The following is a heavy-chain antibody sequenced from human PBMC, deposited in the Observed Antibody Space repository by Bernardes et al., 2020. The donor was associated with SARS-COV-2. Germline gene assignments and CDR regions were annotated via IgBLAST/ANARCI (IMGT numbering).Heavy chain of an antibody. CDR3: ARAVWGIWYFDL. V-gene: IGHV4-34*01. Sequence: SETLSLTCAVYGGSFSGYYWSWIRQPPGKGVEWIGAIDQSGNTNYNPSLKSRVTISVDTSSKQFSLKVTSVTAADTAVYYCARAVWGIWYFDLWGRGTLVTVSS. D-gene: IGHD3-16*01. CDR2: IDQSGNT. J-gene: IGHJ2*01. CDR1: GGSFSGYY.